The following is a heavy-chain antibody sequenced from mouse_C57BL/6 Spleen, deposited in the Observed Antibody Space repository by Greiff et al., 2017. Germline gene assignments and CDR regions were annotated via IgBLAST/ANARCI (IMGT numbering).Heavy chain of an antibody. CDR3: ASRYDYDEGYAMDY. CDR1: GFSLTSYG. Sequence: VQLHQSGPGLVQPSQSLSITCTVSGFSLTSYGVHWVRQSPGKGLEWLGVIWSGGSTDYNAAFISRLSISKDNSKSQVFFKMNSLQADDTAIYYCASRYDYDEGYAMDYWGQGTSVTVSS. V-gene: IGHV2-2*01. D-gene: IGHD2-4*01. J-gene: IGHJ4*01. CDR2: IWSGGST.